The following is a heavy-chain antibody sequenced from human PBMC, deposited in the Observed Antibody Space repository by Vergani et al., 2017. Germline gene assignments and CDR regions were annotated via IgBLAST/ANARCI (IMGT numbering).Heavy chain of an antibody. Sequence: EVQLVESGGGLVKPGGSLRLSCAASGFTFSSYAMSWVRQAPGKGLEWVSAISGSGGSTYYADSVKGRFTISRDNSKNTLYLQMNSLRAEETAVYYCAKVGVGAKTEGRFNAFDIWGQGTMVTVSS. J-gene: IGHJ3*02. CDR3: AKVGVGAKTEGRFNAFDI. CDR2: ISGSGGST. V-gene: IGHV3-23*04. CDR1: GFTFSSYA. D-gene: IGHD1-26*01.